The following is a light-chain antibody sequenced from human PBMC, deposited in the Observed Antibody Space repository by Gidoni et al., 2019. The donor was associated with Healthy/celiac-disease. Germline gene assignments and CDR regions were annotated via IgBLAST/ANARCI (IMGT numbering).Light chain of an antibody. Sequence: SSELTQPPSVSVSPGQTASITCSGDKLGDKYVCWYQQKSGQSPVLVIYQDRKLPSGIPGRFSGSDAGNTATLTISGTEAMDEADYYCQAWDSSTVVFGGGTKLTVL. CDR3: QAWDSSTVV. V-gene: IGLV3-1*01. CDR2: QDR. J-gene: IGLJ2*01. CDR1: KLGDKY.